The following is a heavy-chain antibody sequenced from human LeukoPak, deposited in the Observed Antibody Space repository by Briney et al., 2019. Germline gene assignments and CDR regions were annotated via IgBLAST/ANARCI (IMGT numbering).Heavy chain of an antibody. CDR1: GGSMSRYY. V-gene: IGHV4-4*07. D-gene: IGHD3-3*01. CDR2: IYTSGST. Sequence: PSETLSLTCTVSGGSMSRYYWSWIRQPAGKGLEWIGRIYTSGSTNYNPSLKSRVTMSVDTSRNQFSLSLRSVTAEDTAVYYCARVRYEGFDPWGQGTLVTVSS. J-gene: IGHJ5*02. CDR3: ARVRYEGFDP.